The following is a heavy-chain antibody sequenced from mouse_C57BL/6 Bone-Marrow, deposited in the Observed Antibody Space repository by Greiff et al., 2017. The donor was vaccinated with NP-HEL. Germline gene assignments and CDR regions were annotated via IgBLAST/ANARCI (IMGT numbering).Heavy chain of an antibody. D-gene: IGHD2-1*01. CDR2: IDPENGDT. Sequence: VQLQQSGAELVRPGASVKLSCTASGFNIKDDYMHWVKQRPEQGLEWIGWIDPENGDTEYASKFQGKATITADTSSNTAYLQLSSLTSEDTAAYYCTPIYYGNYGDYWGQGTTLTVSS. CDR3: TPIYYGNYGDY. V-gene: IGHV14-4*01. CDR1: GFNIKDDY. J-gene: IGHJ2*01.